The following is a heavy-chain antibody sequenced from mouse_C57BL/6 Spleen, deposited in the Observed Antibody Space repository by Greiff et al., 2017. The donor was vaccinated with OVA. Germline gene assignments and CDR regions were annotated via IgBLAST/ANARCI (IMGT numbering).Heavy chain of an antibody. D-gene: IGHD1-1*01. V-gene: IGHV5-9-1*02. CDR1: GFTFSSYA. Sequence: EVQLVESGEGLVKPGGSLKLSCAASGFTFSSYAMSWVRQTPEKRLEWVAYISSGGDYIYYADTVKGRFTISRDNARNTLYLQMSSLKSEDTAMYYCTRDGGTTVVAHWYFDVWGTGTTVTVSS. CDR2: ISSGGDYI. CDR3: TRDGGTTVVAHWYFDV. J-gene: IGHJ1*03.